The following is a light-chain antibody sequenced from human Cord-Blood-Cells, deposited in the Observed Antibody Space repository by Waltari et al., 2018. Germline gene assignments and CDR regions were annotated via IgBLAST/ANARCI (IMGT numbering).Light chain of an antibody. J-gene: IGLJ1*01. CDR1: RRDVGRYNL. CDR3: CSYAGSSTYV. V-gene: IGLV2-23*01. Sequence: QSALPQPAYVSGSPGQSITNSCPGTRRDVGRYNLASWYHQHPGKAPKLMIYEGSKRPSGVSNRFSGSKSGNTASLTISGLQAEDEADYYCCSYAGSSTYVFGTGTKVTVL. CDR2: EGS.